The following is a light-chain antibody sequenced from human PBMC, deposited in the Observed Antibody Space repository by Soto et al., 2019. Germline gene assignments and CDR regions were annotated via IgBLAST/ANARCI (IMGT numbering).Light chain of an antibody. V-gene: IGKV1-39*01. Sequence: DIQMTQSPSSLSASVGDRVTITCRASQTINNYVNWYQHKPGKAPKVLIYAASSLQSGVPSRFSGSGSGTDFSLTISSLQPEDFATYYCQQGYSTAWTFGTGTKVDXK. J-gene: IGKJ1*01. CDR1: QTINNY. CDR3: QQGYSTAWT. CDR2: AAS.